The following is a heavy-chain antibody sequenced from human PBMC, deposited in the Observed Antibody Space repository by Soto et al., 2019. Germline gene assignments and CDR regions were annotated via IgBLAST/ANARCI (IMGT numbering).Heavy chain of an antibody. Sequence: QLQLQESGPGLVRPSGTLSLTCAVSGGFTSTNNWWSWFRQPPGKGLEWIGDAYHSGSTEYNPSPKSRVSISVDKSKNQISLKLTSATAAATAVYYCARSPPSSYYGGSGTFDYWGQGTLVTVSS. CDR2: AYHSGST. J-gene: IGHJ4*02. D-gene: IGHD3-10*01. CDR1: GGFTSTNNW. V-gene: IGHV4-4*02. CDR3: ARSPPSSYYGGSGTFDY.